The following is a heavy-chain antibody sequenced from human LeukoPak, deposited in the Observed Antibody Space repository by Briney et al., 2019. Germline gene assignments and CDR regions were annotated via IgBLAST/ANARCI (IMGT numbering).Heavy chain of an antibody. Sequence: SETLSLTCTVSGGSISSYYWSWVRQPPGKGLEWIGYIYYSGSTNYNPPITSRGAISVDTSKNQFSLKLSSVTAADTAVYYCARLAKYYYDSSGYLPPEGYYFDYWGQGTLVTVSS. CDR3: ARLAKYYYDSSGYLPPEGYYFDY. J-gene: IGHJ4*02. D-gene: IGHD3-22*01. CDR1: GGSISSYY. V-gene: IGHV4-59*08. CDR2: IYYSGST.